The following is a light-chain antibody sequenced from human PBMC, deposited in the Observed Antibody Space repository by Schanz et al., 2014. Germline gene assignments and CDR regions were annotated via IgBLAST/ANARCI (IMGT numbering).Light chain of an antibody. CDR3: QHYGSSPPYT. J-gene: IGKJ2*01. CDR2: GVH. V-gene: IGKV3-20*01. CDR1: QGVTSNY. Sequence: EVVLTQSPGSLSLSPGERGTLSCRASQGVTSNYLAWYQQRPGQAPRLLMSGVHDMASGIPDRFSGSGSETEVTLTISRMEHEEVAVYYCQHYGSSPPYTFGQGTKLEIK.